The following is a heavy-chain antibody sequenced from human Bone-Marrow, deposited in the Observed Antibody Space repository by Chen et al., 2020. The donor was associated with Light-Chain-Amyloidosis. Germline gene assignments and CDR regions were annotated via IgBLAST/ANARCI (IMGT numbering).Heavy chain of an antibody. Sequence: QVQLQESGPGLVNPSQTLSLTCTVSGGSISSGGYYWSWIRQHPGKGLEWIGYIYYSGSTYYNPSLKSRVTISVDTSKNQFSLKLSSVTAADTAVYYCARDLHCSSTSCSWFDPWGQGTLVTVSS. CDR3: ARDLHCSSTSCSWFDP. D-gene: IGHD2-2*01. J-gene: IGHJ5*02. CDR2: IYYSGST. CDR1: GGSISSGGYY. V-gene: IGHV4-31*03.